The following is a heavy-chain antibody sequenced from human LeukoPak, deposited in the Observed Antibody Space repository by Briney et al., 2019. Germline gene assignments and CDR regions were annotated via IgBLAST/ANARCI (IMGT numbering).Heavy chain of an antibody. CDR1: GGSFRGYS. CDR3: ARVGSWYKYNWFDP. V-gene: IGHV4-34*01. D-gene: IGHD6-13*01. Sequence: SETLSLTCPVFGGSFRGYSWGWIRHPQGKGLGWFGEINHSGSTNYNPSLTSRVTISVDTSKHQFSLKLSSVTAADTAVYYCARVGSWYKYNWFDPWGQGTLVTVSS. CDR2: INHSGST. J-gene: IGHJ5*02.